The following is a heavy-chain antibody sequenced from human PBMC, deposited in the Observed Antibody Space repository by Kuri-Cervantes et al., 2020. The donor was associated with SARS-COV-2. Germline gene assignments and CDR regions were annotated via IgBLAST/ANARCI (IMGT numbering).Heavy chain of an antibody. CDR3: ARHYAFDRFHK. J-gene: IGHJ4*02. Sequence: SGTLSLTCTVSGSSISSSPYYWSWIRQSPGMGLEWLSRIYEGGDTYYSSSLKSRLSLSVDTSKNQLSLKLTAVTAADTAIYYCARHYAFDRFHKWGQGTQVTVPS. V-gene: IGHV4-39*01. CDR1: GSSISSSPYY. CDR2: IYEGGDT. D-gene: IGHD3-9*01.